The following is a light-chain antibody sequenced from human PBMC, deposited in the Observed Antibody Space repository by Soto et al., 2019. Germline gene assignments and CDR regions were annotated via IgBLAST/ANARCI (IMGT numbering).Light chain of an antibody. Sequence: QSVLTQPRSVSGSPGQSVTISCTGTSSDVGGYNYVSWYRQHPGKAPKLMIYDVNKRPSGVPDRFSGSKSGNTASLTISGLQAEDEADYYCCSYAGSYTLVFGTGTKVTVL. CDR3: CSYAGSYTLV. V-gene: IGLV2-11*01. CDR2: DVN. CDR1: SSDVGGYNY. J-gene: IGLJ1*01.